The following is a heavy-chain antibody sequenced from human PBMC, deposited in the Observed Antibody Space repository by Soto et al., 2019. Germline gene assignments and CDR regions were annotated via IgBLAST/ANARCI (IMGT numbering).Heavy chain of an antibody. D-gene: IGHD2-21*02. CDR1: GFTFSMYS. J-gene: IGHJ6*02. CDR2: IPQDGVDG. V-gene: IGHV3-7*03. Sequence: GGSLRLSCEVSGFTFSMYSMSWVRQTPGKGLEWVAKIPQDGVDGHYADSVKGRFTISRDNGKNSLSLQMNNLRAEDTAVYYCARDHLILPAHDFFYGSDVWGRGATVTVSS. CDR3: ARDHLILPAHDFFYGSDV.